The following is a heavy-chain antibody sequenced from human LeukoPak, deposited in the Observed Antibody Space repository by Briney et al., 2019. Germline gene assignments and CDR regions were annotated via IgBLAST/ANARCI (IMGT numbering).Heavy chain of an antibody. Sequence: ASGKVSCKASGGTFSSYAISWVRQAPGQGLEWMGRIIPIFGTANYAQKFQGRVTITTDESTSTAYMELSSLRSEDTAVYYCARAQTYDSSGYFLGNYYFDYWGQGTLVTVSS. J-gene: IGHJ4*02. CDR3: ARAQTYDSSGYFLGNYYFDY. D-gene: IGHD3-22*01. CDR1: GGTFSSYA. CDR2: IIPIFGTA. V-gene: IGHV1-69*05.